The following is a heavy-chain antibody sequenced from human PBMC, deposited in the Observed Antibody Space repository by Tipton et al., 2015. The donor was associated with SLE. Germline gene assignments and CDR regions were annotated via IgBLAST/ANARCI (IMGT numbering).Heavy chain of an antibody. CDR2: IYTSGST. D-gene: IGHD2-2*01. Sequence: TLSLTCTVSGGSISSGSYYWSWIRQPAGKGLEWIGYIYTSGSTYYNPSLKSRVTISVDTSKNQFSLKLSSVTAADTAVYYCARDDRVVVVPAAMGFLYGMDVWGQGTTVTVSS. J-gene: IGHJ6*02. V-gene: IGHV4-61*09. CDR3: ARDDRVVVVPAAMGFLYGMDV. CDR1: GGSISSGSYY.